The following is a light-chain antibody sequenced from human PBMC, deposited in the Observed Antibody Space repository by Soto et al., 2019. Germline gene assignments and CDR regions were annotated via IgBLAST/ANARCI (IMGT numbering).Light chain of an antibody. CDR1: QSIPINY. V-gene: IGKV3-20*01. Sequence: DIVLTQSPGTLSLSPGERATLSCRASQSIPINYLAWFQQKPGQSPRLLIYGASSRPTGIPDRFSGSGSGTDFTLAISRLEPEDFALYYCQQYGSSPFTFGGGTKVEIK. J-gene: IGKJ4*01. CDR3: QQYGSSPFT. CDR2: GAS.